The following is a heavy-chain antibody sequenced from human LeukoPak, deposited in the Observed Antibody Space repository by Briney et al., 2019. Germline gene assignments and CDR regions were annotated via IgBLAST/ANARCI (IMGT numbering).Heavy chain of an antibody. Sequence: GGSLRLSCAASGFTFSDNYMTWVRQAPGKGLEWVSSIYSAGATHYAESVKGRFTISRDNSKNTLYLQMNSLRAEDMAVYYCARIEWERLGRAFDIWGQGTMVTASS. CDR2: IYSAGAT. CDR1: GFTFSDNY. J-gene: IGHJ3*02. CDR3: ARIEWERLGRAFDI. D-gene: IGHD1-26*01. V-gene: IGHV3-53*01.